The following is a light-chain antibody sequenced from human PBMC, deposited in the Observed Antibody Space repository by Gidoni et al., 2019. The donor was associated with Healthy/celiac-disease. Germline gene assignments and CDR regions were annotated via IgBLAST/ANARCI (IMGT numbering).Light chain of an antibody. V-gene: IGKV1-5*03. Sequence: DIQMTQSPSTLSASVGDRVTITCRASQSISSWLAWYQQKPGKAPKLRIYKASSLESGVPSRFSGSGSGTEFTLTISSLQPDDFATYYCKQYNSYSRTFGQGTKVEIK. CDR3: KQYNSYSRT. CDR2: KAS. J-gene: IGKJ1*01. CDR1: QSISSW.